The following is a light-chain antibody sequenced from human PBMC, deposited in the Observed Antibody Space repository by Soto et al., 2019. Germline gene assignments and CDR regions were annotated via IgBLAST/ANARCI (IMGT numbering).Light chain of an antibody. CDR3: SSYAGNNNLV. CDR2: EVS. Sequence: QSALTQPPSASGSPGQSVTISCTGTSSDVGQYKFVSWYQQHPGKAPKLMIYEVSQRPPGVPDRFSGSKSGNTASLTVSGLQAEDEADYDCSSYAGNNNLVFGGGTKVTVL. J-gene: IGLJ3*02. V-gene: IGLV2-8*01. CDR1: SSDVGQYKF.